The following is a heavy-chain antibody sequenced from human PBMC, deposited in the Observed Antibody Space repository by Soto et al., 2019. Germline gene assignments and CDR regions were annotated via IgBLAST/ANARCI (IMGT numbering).Heavy chain of an antibody. CDR3: AREWDCSSTSCYPDY. D-gene: IGHD2-2*01. Sequence: ASVKVSCKASGYTFTSYGISWVRQAPGQGLEWMGWISAYNGNTNYAQKLQGRVTMTADTSTSTAYMELRSLRSDDTAVYYCAREWDCSSTSCYPDYWGQGTLVTVS. CDR1: GYTFTSYG. CDR2: ISAYNGNT. V-gene: IGHV1-18*04. J-gene: IGHJ4*02.